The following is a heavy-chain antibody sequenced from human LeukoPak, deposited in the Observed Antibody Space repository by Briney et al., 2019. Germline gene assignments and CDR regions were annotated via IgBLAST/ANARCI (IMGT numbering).Heavy chain of an antibody. CDR1: GFTFDDYG. Sequence: GGSLRLSCAASGFTFDDYGMNWVRQAPGKGLEWVSSISSSSSYIYYADSVKGRFTISRDNAKNSLYLQMNSLRAEDTAVYYCARADWDTAMIDYWGQGTLVTVSS. D-gene: IGHD5-18*01. V-gene: IGHV3-21*01. CDR3: ARADWDTAMIDY. CDR2: ISSSSSYI. J-gene: IGHJ4*02.